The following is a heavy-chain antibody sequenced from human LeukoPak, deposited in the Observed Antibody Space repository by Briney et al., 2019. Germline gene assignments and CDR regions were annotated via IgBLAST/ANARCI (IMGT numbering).Heavy chain of an antibody. Sequence: GGSQRLSCAASGFTFSSYGMHWVRQAPGKGVEWVAVIWYDGSNKYYADSVKGRFTISRDNSKNTLYLQMNSLRAEDTAVYYCARDASSSGWYFPYYYYYGMDVWGQGTTVTVSS. D-gene: IGHD6-19*01. V-gene: IGHV3-33*01. CDR1: GFTFSSYG. CDR3: ARDASSSGWYFPYYYYYGMDV. CDR2: IWYDGSNK. J-gene: IGHJ6*02.